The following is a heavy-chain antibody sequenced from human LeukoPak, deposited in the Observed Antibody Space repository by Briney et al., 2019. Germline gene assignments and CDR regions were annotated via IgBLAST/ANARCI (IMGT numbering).Heavy chain of an antibody. Sequence: GASVKVSCQASGYTFTGYYMHWVRQAPGQGLEWMGWINPNSGGTNYAQKFQGRVTMTRDTSISTAFMELSRLRSDDTAVYYCTRGPQWDFDYWGQGTLVTVSS. V-gene: IGHV1-2*02. J-gene: IGHJ4*02. CDR1: GYTFTGYY. D-gene: IGHD1-26*01. CDR3: TRGPQWDFDY. CDR2: INPNSGGT.